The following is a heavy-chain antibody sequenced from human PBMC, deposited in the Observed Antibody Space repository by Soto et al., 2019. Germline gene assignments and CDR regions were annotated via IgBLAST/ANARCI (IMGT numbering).Heavy chain of an antibody. J-gene: IGHJ4*02. Sequence: GGSLRLSCAASGFTFSIYAMNWVRQAPGKGLEWVSVISGSGDSTYYVDSVKGRFTISRDNARNSVYLEINNLSTEDTAVYYCASWVYSLNYWGQGTQVTVSS. D-gene: IGHD2-15*01. CDR2: ISGSGDST. CDR1: GFTFSIYA. V-gene: IGHV3-23*01. CDR3: ASWVYSLNY.